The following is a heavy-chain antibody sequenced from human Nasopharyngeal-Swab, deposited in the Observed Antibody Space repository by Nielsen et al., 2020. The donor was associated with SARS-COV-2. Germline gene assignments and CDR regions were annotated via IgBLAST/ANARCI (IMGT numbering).Heavy chain of an antibody. CDR3: ARDSVLRYFYP. D-gene: IGHD3-9*01. J-gene: IGHJ5*02. Sequence: GGSLRLSCAASGFTFSGYSMNWVRQVPGKGLEWVSSINRGSNYMYYEGSLRGRFTISRDKAKKSLHLQMNSLRADDTAVYCCARDSVLRYFYPWGQGTLVTVSS. CDR1: GFTFSGYS. CDR2: INRGSNYM. V-gene: IGHV3-21*01.